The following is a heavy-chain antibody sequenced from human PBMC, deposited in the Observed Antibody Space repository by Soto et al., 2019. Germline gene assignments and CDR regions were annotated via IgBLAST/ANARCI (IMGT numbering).Heavy chain of an antibody. Sequence: SETLSLTCTVSGGSISSSSYYWGWIRQPPGKGLEWIGSIYYSGSTYYNPSLKSRVTISVATSKNQFSLKLSSVTAADTAVYYCARVYVGGVIVMPANWFDPWGQGTLVTVSS. CDR1: GGSISSSSYY. J-gene: IGHJ5*02. V-gene: IGHV4-39*01. CDR2: IYYSGST. CDR3: ARVYVGGVIVMPANWFDP. D-gene: IGHD3-16*02.